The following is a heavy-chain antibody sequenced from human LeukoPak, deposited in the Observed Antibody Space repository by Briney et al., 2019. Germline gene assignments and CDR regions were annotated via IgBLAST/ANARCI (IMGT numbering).Heavy chain of an antibody. Sequence: PGGSLRLFCAASGFTFSSYSMNWVRQAPGKGLEWVSSISSSSSYIYYADSVKGRFTISRDNAKNSLYLQMNSLRAEDTAVYYCARVGTYYDFWSGYYSYGMDVWGQGTTVTVSS. D-gene: IGHD3-3*01. CDR2: ISSSSSYI. CDR3: ARVGTYYDFWSGYYSYGMDV. CDR1: GFTFSSYS. V-gene: IGHV3-21*01. J-gene: IGHJ6*02.